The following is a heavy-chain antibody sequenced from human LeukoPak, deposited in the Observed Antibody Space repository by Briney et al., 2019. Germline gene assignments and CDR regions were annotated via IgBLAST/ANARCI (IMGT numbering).Heavy chain of an antibody. V-gene: IGHV3-21*01. CDR3: ARHVVAVGFDY. Sequence: GGSLRLSCAASGFTFSSYTMNWVRQAPGKGLEWVSSITSSSSYIYYADSVKGRFTISRDNAKNSLCLQMNSLRAEDPAVYYCARHVVAVGFDYWGQGTLVTVSS. J-gene: IGHJ4*02. D-gene: IGHD3-22*01. CDR2: ITSSSSYI. CDR1: GFTFSSYT.